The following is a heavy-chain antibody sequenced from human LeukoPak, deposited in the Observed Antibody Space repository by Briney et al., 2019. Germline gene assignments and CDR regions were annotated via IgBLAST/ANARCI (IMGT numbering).Heavy chain of an antibody. CDR2: ITGSGVST. D-gene: IGHD3-22*01. Sequence: GGSLRLSCAASGFTFSSFAMSWVRQAPGKGLEWVSAITGSGVSTYYADSVKGRFTISRDNSKNTLYLQMNSLRDEDTAVYYCAREGSGYYYEGYWGQGTLVTVSS. CDR3: AREGSGYYYEGY. V-gene: IGHV3-23*01. CDR1: GFTFSSFA. J-gene: IGHJ4*02.